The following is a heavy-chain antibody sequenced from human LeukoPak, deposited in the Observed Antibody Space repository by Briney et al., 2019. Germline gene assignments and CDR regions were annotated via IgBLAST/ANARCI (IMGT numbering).Heavy chain of an antibody. V-gene: IGHV3-53*01. D-gene: IGHD1-26*01. CDR2: IRSGGST. CDR1: GFTVSSSY. CDR3: ARGKRGSYEKFDY. Sequence: GGSLRLSCAASGFTVSSSYMTWVRQAPGKGLEWVSVIRSGGSTVYADSVKGRFTISRDNSKNTLYLQLNSLRAEDTAVYYCARGKRGSYEKFDYWGQGTLVTVSS. J-gene: IGHJ4*02.